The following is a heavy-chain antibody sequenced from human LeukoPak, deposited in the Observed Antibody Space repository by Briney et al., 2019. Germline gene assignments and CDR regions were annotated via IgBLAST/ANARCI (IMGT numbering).Heavy chain of an antibody. V-gene: IGHV3-9*01. Sequence: GGSLRLSCAASGFTFDDYAMHWVRQAPGKGLEWVSGISWNSGSIGYADSVKGRFTISRDNAKNSLYLQMNSLRAEDTALYYCAKDISAGDYVTRAFDIWGQGTMVTVSS. J-gene: IGHJ3*02. CDR3: AKDISAGDYVTRAFDI. CDR1: GFTFDDYA. CDR2: ISWNSGSI. D-gene: IGHD4-17*01.